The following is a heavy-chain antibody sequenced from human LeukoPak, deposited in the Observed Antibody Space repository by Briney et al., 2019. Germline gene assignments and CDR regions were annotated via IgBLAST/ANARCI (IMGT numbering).Heavy chain of an antibody. Sequence: GESLKISCKGSGHSFTSYWIGWVRQMPGKGLEWMGIIYPGDSDTRYSPSFQGQVTISADKSISTAYLQWSSLKASDTAMYYCARLQLPLRQYYDILTGYPAVFDYWGQGTLVTVSS. D-gene: IGHD3-9*01. CDR2: IYPGDSDT. V-gene: IGHV5-51*01. J-gene: IGHJ4*02. CDR3: ARLQLPLRQYYDILTGYPAVFDY. CDR1: GHSFTSYW.